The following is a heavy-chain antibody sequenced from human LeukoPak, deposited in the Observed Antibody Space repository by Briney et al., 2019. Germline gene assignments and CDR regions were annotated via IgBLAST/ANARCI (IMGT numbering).Heavy chain of an antibody. J-gene: IGHJ4*02. CDR3: ARDWGSYESGHTDDY. D-gene: IGHD3-16*01. V-gene: IGHV3-74*01. CDR1: GFTLSSYW. Sequence: GGSLRLSCAASGFTLSSYWIHWVRQAPGKGLVWVSRINTDGSSTYYADSVKGRFTISRDNAKNTLYLQMNSLRAEDTAMYYCARDWGSYESGHTDDYWGQGTLVTVSS. CDR2: INTDGSST.